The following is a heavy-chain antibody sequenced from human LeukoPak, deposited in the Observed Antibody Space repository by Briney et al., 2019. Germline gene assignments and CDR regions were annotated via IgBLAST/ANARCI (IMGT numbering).Heavy chain of an antibody. CDR3: ASKEPFYDVLTGYYGGTFDI. Sequence: SQTLSLTCSVSGGSVNSNDHYWSWIRQSPGRGLEWIGSIYYRGNTYYSPSLESRVSMSMGVPRNQFSLQMNSVTAADTAVYYCASKEPFYDVLTGYYGGTFDIWGQGTMVTVSS. CDR1: GGSVNSNDHY. J-gene: IGHJ3*02. CDR2: IYYRGNT. V-gene: IGHV4-30-4*01. D-gene: IGHD3-9*01.